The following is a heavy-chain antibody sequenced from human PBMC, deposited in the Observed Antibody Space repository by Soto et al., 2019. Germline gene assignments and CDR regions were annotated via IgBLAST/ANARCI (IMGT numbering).Heavy chain of an antibody. D-gene: IGHD6-13*01. CDR3: AFGSPRTQVLIAAAPFDY. J-gene: IGHJ4*02. CDR1: GYTFTGYY. V-gene: IGHV1-2*02. Sequence: GASVKVSCKASGYTFTGYYMHWVRQAPGQGLEWMGWINPNSGGTNYAQKFQGRVTMTRDTSISTAYMELSRLRSDDTAVYYCAFGSPRTQVLIAAAPFDYWGQGTLVTVSS. CDR2: INPNSGGT.